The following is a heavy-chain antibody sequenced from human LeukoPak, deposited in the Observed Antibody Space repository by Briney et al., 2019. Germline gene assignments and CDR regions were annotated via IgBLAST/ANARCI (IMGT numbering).Heavy chain of an antibody. V-gene: IGHV1-2*02. Sequence: ASVKVSCKASGYTFSDYFVHRVRQAPGQGLEWMGWINPKSGVTKYAQKFQGRVTMVRDTATSTVYMDLSSLTSDDTAVYFCARGWGSLYYFDFWGQGTLVTVSS. J-gene: IGHJ4*02. CDR2: INPKSGVT. CDR1: GYTFSDYF. D-gene: IGHD3-16*01. CDR3: ARGWGSLYYFDF.